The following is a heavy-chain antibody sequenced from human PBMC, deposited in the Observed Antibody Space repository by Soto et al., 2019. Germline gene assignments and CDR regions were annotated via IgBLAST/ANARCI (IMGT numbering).Heavy chain of an antibody. CDR1: GFTFSSYS. CDR2: INSNSGYI. V-gene: IGHV3-21*01. J-gene: IGHJ6*02. D-gene: IGHD2-15*01. CDR3: ARDAGGYCSGGSCYRYYYYGMDV. Sequence: EVQLVESGGGLVKPGGSLRLSCAASGFTFSSYSMNWVRQAPGKGLEWVSSINSNSGYIYYADSVKGRFTISRDNAKNSLYLQMNSLRAEDTAVYYCARDAGGYCSGGSCYRYYYYGMDVWGQGTTVIVSS.